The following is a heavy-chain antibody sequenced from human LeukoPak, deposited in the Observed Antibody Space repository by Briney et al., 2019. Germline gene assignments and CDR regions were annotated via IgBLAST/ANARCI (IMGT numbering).Heavy chain of an antibody. CDR1: GFTFSSYE. Sequence: GGSLRLSCAASGFTFSSYEMNWVRQAPGKGLEWVSYITSGGSTIYYADSVKGRFTISRDNAKNSLYLQMNSLRAEDTAVYYCARETSRGSSRAFDIWGQRTMVTVSS. CDR2: ITSGGSTI. V-gene: IGHV3-48*03. CDR3: ARETSRGSSRAFDI. J-gene: IGHJ3*02. D-gene: IGHD3-10*01.